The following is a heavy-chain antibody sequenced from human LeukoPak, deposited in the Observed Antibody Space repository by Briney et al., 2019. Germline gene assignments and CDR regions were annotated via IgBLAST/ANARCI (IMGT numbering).Heavy chain of an antibody. CDR1: GGSLSSYY. Sequence: SETLSLTCTVSGGSLSSYYWSWLRQPPGKGLEWIGYIYYIGSTNYNPSLTSRVTISVDTSKNQCSLKLSPVTAADTAVYYCAGQYYDILTGYTESWGQGTLVTVSS. CDR3: AGQYYDILTGYTES. CDR2: IYYIGST. D-gene: IGHD3-9*01. V-gene: IGHV4-59*01. J-gene: IGHJ4*02.